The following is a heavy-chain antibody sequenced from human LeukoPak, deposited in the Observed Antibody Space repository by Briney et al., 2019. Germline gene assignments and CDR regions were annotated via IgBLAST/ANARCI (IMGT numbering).Heavy chain of an antibody. Sequence: PSETLSLTCTVSGGSISSYYWSWIRQPPGKGLEWIGYIYYSGSTNYNPSLKSRVTISVDTSKNQFSLKLSSVTAADTAVYYCARVHEQWLVLDYWGQGTLVTVSP. CDR1: GGSISSYY. CDR2: IYYSGST. J-gene: IGHJ4*02. CDR3: ARVHEQWLVLDY. D-gene: IGHD6-19*01. V-gene: IGHV4-59*01.